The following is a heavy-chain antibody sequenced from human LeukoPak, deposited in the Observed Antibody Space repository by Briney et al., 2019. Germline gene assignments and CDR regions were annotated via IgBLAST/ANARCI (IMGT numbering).Heavy chain of an antibody. D-gene: IGHD3-10*01. Sequence: GGSLRLSCAASGFTFSTYAMTWVRQAPGKGLEWVSGISWNSGSIGYADSVKGRFTISRDNAKNSLYLQMNSLRAEDTALYYCAMMGRVDYWGQGTLVTVSS. J-gene: IGHJ4*02. CDR1: GFTFSTYA. CDR3: AMMGRVDY. V-gene: IGHV3-9*01. CDR2: ISWNSGSI.